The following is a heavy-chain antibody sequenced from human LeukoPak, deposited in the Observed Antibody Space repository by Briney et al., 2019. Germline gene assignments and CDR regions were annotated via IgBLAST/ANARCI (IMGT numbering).Heavy chain of an antibody. D-gene: IGHD3-10*01. Sequence: GGSLRLSCEASGFSFSSYTMNWVRQAPGKGLEWVSSISSISNHLYYGDSVKGRFTISRANAKNSLYLQMNSLRAEDTAVYYCARVREAAAFDYWGQETLVTVSS. CDR1: GFSFSSYT. J-gene: IGHJ4*02. CDR2: ISSISNHL. V-gene: IGHV3-21*01. CDR3: ARVREAAAFDY.